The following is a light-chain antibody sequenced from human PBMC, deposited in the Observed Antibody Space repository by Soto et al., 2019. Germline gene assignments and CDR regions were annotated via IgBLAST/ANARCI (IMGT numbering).Light chain of an antibody. CDR1: QGISSY. J-gene: IGKJ4*01. Sequence: IQLTQSPSSLSASVGDRVTITCRATQGISSYLAWYQQKPGKAPKLLIYAASTLQTGVPSRFSGSGAWTDFTRAISSLQPEDFASYYCQQLNSYPLTFGGGTKVDIK. CDR2: AAS. CDR3: QQLNSYPLT. V-gene: IGKV1-9*01.